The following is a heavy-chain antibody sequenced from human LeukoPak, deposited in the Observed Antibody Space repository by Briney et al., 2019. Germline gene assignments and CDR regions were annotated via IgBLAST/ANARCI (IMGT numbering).Heavy chain of an antibody. CDR2: IYYSGST. CDR3: ARMGSTVTMLYPFDH. J-gene: IGHJ4*02. CDR1: GGSIRSYY. V-gene: IGHV4-59*01. D-gene: IGHD4-17*01. Sequence: SETLSLTCTVSGGSIRSYYWSWIRQPPGKGLEWIGYIYYSGSTNYNPSLKSRVSISVDTSKNQFSLKLSSVTAADTAVYYCARMGSTVTMLYPFDHWGQGTLVTVSS.